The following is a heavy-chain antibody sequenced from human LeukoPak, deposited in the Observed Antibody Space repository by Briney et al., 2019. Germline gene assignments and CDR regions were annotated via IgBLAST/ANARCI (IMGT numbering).Heavy chain of an antibody. CDR1: GYTFTDYY. CDR2: INPNTGGT. J-gene: IGHJ4*02. D-gene: IGHD3-22*01. V-gene: IGHV1-2*02. Sequence: ASVKVSCKASGYTFTDYYMHWVRQAPGQGLEWMGWINPNTGGTNYAQKFQGRVTMTRDTSTSTVYMELSSLRSEDTAVYYCARGRALYYYDSSVGFDYWGQGTLVTVSS. CDR3: ARGRALYYYDSSVGFDY.